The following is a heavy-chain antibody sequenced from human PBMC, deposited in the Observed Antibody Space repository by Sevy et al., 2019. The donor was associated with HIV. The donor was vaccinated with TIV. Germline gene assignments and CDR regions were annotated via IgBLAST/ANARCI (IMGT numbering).Heavy chain of an antibody. CDR2: IRYDGSNK. D-gene: IGHD2-21*01. CDR3: AKIRGESTVPSELYYYYYMDA. CDR1: GFTFSSYG. J-gene: IGHJ6*03. V-gene: IGHV3-30*02. Sequence: GGSLRLSCAASGFTFSSYGMHWVRQAPGKGLEWVAFIRYDGSNKYYADSVKGRFTISRDNSKNTLYLQMNSLRAEDTAVYYCAKIRGESTVPSELYYYYYMDAWGKGTTVTVSS.